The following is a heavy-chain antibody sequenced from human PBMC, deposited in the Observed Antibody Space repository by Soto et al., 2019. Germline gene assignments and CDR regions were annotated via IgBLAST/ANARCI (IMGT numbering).Heavy chain of an antibody. D-gene: IGHD2-15*01. Sequence: PGGSLRLSCTASGVNFSNAWMNWVRQAPGKGLEWVGRIKSKTDGGTTDYAAPVKGRFTISRDDSKNTLYLQMNSLKTEDTAVYYCTTDWGYCSGGSCYSGYYYYGMDVWGQGTTVTVSS. CDR3: TTDWGYCSGGSCYSGYYYYGMDV. CDR2: IKSKTDGGTT. J-gene: IGHJ6*02. CDR1: GVNFSNAW. V-gene: IGHV3-15*07.